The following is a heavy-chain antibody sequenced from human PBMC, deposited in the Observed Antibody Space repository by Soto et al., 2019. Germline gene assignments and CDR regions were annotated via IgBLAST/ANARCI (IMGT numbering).Heavy chain of an antibody. J-gene: IGHJ4*02. Sequence: TLALTCTVSGGSTSSGGYYWGWIRQHPGKGLEWIGYIYYSGSTYYNPSLKRRVTISLYTSKNQFSLKLTSATAADTAVYYCARGGDEYYFDYWGQGSQVTVSS. CDR3: ARGGDEYYFDY. CDR1: GGSTSSGGYY. V-gene: IGHV4-31*03. D-gene: IGHD6-6*01. CDR2: IYYSGST.